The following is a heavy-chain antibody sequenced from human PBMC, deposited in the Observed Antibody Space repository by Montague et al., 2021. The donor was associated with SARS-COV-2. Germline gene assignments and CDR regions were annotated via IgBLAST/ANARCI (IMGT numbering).Heavy chain of an antibody. CDR3: AKDSYYYGLGYGMDV. CDR1: GFTFSTSA. CDR2: SSGSDGGT. V-gene: IGHV3-23*01. Sequence: SLRLSCAASGFTFSTSAMNWVRQAPGKGLEWVSGSSGSDGGTHYADSVKGRFTISRDKSKNVLYLQMNSLRAEDTALYYCAKDSYYYGLGYGMDVWGQGTTVTVSS. D-gene: IGHD3-10*01. J-gene: IGHJ6*02.